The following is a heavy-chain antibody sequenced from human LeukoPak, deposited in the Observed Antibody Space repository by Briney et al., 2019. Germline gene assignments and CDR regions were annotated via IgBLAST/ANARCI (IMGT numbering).Heavy chain of an antibody. CDR3: GKVGGNSNS. J-gene: IGHJ5*02. CDR2: IYHTGDT. V-gene: IGHV4-31*03. D-gene: IGHD4-23*01. Sequence: SETLSLTCSVSGTSVSNYIFYWNWIRQQPGKGLEWIGYIYHTGDTFYNPSLKSRVTISLDTSQNQFSLKMTSVTGADTAMYYRGKVGGNSNSWGQGTLVTVSS. CDR1: GTSVSNYIFY.